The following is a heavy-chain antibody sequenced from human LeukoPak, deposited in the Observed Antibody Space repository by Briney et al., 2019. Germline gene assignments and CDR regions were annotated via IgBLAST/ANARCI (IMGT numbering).Heavy chain of an antibody. D-gene: IGHD3-16*01. CDR2: IYYSGST. V-gene: IGHV4-31*03. CDR3: AREGPSDYLWGSPVTPFDY. CDR1: GGSISSGGYY. J-gene: IGHJ4*02. Sequence: SETLSLTCTVSGGSISSGGYYWSWIRQHPGKGLEWIGYIYYSGSTYYNPSLKSRVTISVDTSKNQFSLKLSSVTAADTAVYYRAREGPSDYLWGSPVTPFDYWGQGTLVTVSS.